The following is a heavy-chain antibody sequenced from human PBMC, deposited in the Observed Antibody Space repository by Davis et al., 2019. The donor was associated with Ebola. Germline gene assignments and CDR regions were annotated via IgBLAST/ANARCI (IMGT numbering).Heavy chain of an antibody. J-gene: IGHJ4*02. Sequence: GESLKISCQASGFTFSSYAMNWVRQAPGKGLESVSRISTNGENTYYAESVKGRFTISRDNSKDTLYLQMRSLRTEDTAVYYCVKDRFTVVVVHGGFDYWGQGTLVTVSS. CDR3: VKDRFTVVVVHGGFDY. CDR1: GFTFSSYA. CDR2: ISTNGENT. V-gene: IGHV3-64D*06. D-gene: IGHD2-15*01.